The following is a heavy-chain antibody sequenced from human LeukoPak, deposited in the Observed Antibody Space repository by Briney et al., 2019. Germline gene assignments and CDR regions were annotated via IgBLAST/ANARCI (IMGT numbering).Heavy chain of an antibody. Sequence: GGSLRLSCAASEFTFSSYSMNWVRQAPGKGLEWVAVISYDGSNKYYADSVKGRFTISRDNSKNTLYLQMNSLRAEDTAVYYCARDGGEEPVDYWGQGTLVTVSS. CDR3: ARDGGEEPVDY. CDR2: ISYDGSNK. V-gene: IGHV3-30*03. D-gene: IGHD1-14*01. J-gene: IGHJ4*02. CDR1: EFTFSSYS.